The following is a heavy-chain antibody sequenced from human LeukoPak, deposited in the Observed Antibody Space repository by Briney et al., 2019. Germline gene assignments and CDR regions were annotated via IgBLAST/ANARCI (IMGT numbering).Heavy chain of an antibody. J-gene: IGHJ5*02. CDR1: GYSISSGYY. D-gene: IGHD5-18*01. CDR3: ARQDTAMVKGWFDP. V-gene: IGHV4-38-2*01. CDR2: INHSGNT. Sequence: PSETLSLTYAVPGYSISSGYYWGWIRQPPGRGLEWIGSINHSGNTYCNPSLKSRVAISIDTSKNDFSLKVTSVTAADTAVYFCARQDTAMVKGWFDPWGQGTLVTVSS.